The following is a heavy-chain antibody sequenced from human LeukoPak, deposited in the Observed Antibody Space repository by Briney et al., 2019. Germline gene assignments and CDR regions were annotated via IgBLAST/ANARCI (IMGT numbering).Heavy chain of an antibody. CDR1: GFTVSYNY. Sequence: GGSLRLSCAAAGFTVSYNYMTWVRQAPGKGLGWVSLIYTDGSTYYADSVKGRFTISRDSSKNTLYLQMNSLRDEDTAVYYCARSYNYGPGIFDYWGQGTRVTVSS. CDR3: ARSYNYGPGIFDY. D-gene: IGHD5-18*01. J-gene: IGHJ4*02. V-gene: IGHV3-66*01. CDR2: IYTDGST.